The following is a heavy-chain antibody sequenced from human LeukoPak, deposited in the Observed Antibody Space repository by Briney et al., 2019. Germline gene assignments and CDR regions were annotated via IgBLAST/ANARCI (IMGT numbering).Heavy chain of an antibody. CDR2: ISWNSGSI. CDR1: GFTFDDYA. Sequence: GGSLRLSCAASGFTFDDYAMHWVRQVPGKGLEWVSGISWNSGSIDYADSVKGRFTISRDNAKNSLHLQMDSLRTEDTAFYYCAKGSCSSTNCHFDYWGQGTLVTVSS. J-gene: IGHJ4*02. D-gene: IGHD2-2*01. V-gene: IGHV3-9*01. CDR3: AKGSCSSTNCHFDY.